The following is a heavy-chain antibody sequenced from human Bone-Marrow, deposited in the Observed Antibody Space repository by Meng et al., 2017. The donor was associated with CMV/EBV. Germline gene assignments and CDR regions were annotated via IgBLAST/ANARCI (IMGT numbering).Heavy chain of an antibody. CDR3: AKDRRWGSYSSSIALGY. J-gene: IGHJ4*02. CDR2: ISGSGGST. D-gene: IGHD6-6*01. CDR1: GFTFSSYA. Sequence: GESLKISCAASGFTFSSYAMSWVRQAPGKGLEWVSAISGSGGSTYYADSVKGRFTISRDNSKNTLYLQMNSLRAEDTAVYYCAKDRRWGSYSSSIALGYWGQGTLVTVSS. V-gene: IGHV3-23*01.